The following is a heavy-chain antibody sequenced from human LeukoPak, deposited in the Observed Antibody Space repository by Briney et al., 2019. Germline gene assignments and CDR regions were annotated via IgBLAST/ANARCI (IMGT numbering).Heavy chain of an antibody. CDR1: GGSISSCSYY. Sequence: SETLSLTCTVSGGSISSCSYYWGWIRQPPGKGLEWIGSIYYSGSTYYNPSLKSRVTISVDTSKNQFSLKLSSVTAADTAVYYCARHETSYYFFDYWGQGTLVTVSS. D-gene: IGHD3-22*01. CDR2: IYYSGST. V-gene: IGHV4-39*01. CDR3: ARHETSYYFFDY. J-gene: IGHJ4*02.